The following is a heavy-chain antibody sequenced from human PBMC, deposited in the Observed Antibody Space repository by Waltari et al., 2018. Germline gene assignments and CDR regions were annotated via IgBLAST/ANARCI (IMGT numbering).Heavy chain of an antibody. Sequence: QVQLVESGGGLVKPGGSLRLSCAASGFTFSDYYMSWIRQAPGTGLEWVSYISSSVSPILYADSVKGRFTISRDNAKNSLYLQMNSLRAEDTAVYYCAKDGMTGTIDYWGQGILVTVSS. V-gene: IGHV3-11*04. J-gene: IGHJ4*02. CDR2: ISSSVSPI. D-gene: IGHD1-7*01. CDR1: GFTFSDYY. CDR3: AKDGMTGTIDY.